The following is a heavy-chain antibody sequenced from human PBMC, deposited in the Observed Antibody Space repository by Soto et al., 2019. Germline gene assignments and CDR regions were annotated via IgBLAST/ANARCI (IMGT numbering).Heavy chain of an antibody. D-gene: IGHD4-17*01. CDR1: GGSISGYC. V-gene: IGHV4-59*01. Sequence: SETLSLTCTVSGGSISGYCWSWIRQPPGKGLEWIGYIYYSGSTNYNPSLKSRVTISVGTSRNQFSLKLASVTAADTAVYYCAGSVYADHHFDYWGQGTLVTVSS. CDR3: AGSVYADHHFDY. CDR2: IYYSGST. J-gene: IGHJ4*02.